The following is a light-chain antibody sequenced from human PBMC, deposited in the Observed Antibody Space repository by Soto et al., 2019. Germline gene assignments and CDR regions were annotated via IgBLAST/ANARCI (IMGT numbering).Light chain of an antibody. Sequence: DIQMTQSPSSLSASVGDRVTITCRASQAISNYLAWYQQKPGKVPTLLIYAASTLQSGVPSRFSGSGSGTDFTLTISSLQPEDAATYYCQKFNAAPTFGGGTKVEI. V-gene: IGKV1-27*01. CDR2: AAS. CDR1: QAISNY. J-gene: IGKJ4*01. CDR3: QKFNAAPT.